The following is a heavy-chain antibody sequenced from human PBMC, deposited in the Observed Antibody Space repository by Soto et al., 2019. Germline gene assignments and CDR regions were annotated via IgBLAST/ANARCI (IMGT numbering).Heavy chain of an antibody. D-gene: IGHD2-2*01. CDR2: IRCSGRST. CDR3: ARGLPPRYCTSTSCYFPPGHYGVDX. V-gene: IGHV3-23*01. J-gene: IGHJ6*02. CDR1: GFTFSNCA. Sequence: GGSLRLSFAGSGFTFSNCAMSWVRQAPGMGLEWVSIIRCSGRSTYYVYSVKGRFTISIENSKNTVYLNMNSLRGEDSAVSYCARGLPPRYCTSTSCYFPPGHYGVDXWGHGTTVTVS.